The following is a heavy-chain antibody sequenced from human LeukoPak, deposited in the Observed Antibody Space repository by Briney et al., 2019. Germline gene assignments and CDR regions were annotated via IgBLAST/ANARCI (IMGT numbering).Heavy chain of an antibody. D-gene: IGHD6-13*01. CDR3: AKVGYSSSWYSGGYYYGMDV. CDR2: ISGSGGST. CDR1: GFTFSSYA. J-gene: IGHJ6*02. V-gene: IGHV3-23*01. Sequence: PGGSLRLSCAASGFTFSSYAMSWVRQAPGKGLEWVSAISGSGGSTYYADSVKGRFTISRDNSKNTLYLQMNSLRAEDTAVYYCAKVGYSSSWYSGGYYYGMDVWGQGTTDTVSS.